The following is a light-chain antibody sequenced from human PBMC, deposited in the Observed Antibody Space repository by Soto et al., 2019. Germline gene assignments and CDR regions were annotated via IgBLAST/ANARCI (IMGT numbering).Light chain of an antibody. Sequence: QSVLTQPPSASGTPGQRVTISCSGSSSNIGSNYVYWYQQLPGTAPKLLIYSNNQRPSGVPDRFSGSKSGTSASLAISGLRSGDEADYYCPSYDTSLNYVFGTGTKVTVL. CDR2: SNN. CDR1: SSNIGSNY. V-gene: IGLV1-47*02. CDR3: PSYDTSLNYV. J-gene: IGLJ1*01.